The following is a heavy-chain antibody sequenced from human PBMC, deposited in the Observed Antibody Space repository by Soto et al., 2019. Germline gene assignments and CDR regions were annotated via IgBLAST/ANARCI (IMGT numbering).Heavy chain of an antibody. CDR2: INPNSGGT. J-gene: IGHJ5*02. Sequence: ASVMVSCKASGYTFTGYYMHWVRQAPGQGLEWMGWINPNSGGTNYAQKFQGWVTMTRDTSISTAYMELSRLRSDDTAVYYCAREGFDEYSSTRNWFDPWGQGTLVTVSS. V-gene: IGHV1-2*04. D-gene: IGHD6-6*01. CDR3: AREGFDEYSSTRNWFDP. CDR1: GYTFTGYY.